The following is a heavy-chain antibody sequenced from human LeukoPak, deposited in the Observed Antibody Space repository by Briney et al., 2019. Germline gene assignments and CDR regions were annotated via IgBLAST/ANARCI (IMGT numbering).Heavy chain of an antibody. Sequence: GGSLRLSCAASGFTFSSYSMNWVRQAPGKGLEWVSYISSSSSTIYYADSVKGRFTISRDNAKNSLYLQMNSLRAEDTAVYYCARERGIVGAHFDYWGQGTLVTVSS. V-gene: IGHV3-48*01. CDR3: ARERGIVGAHFDY. CDR2: ISSSSSTI. J-gene: IGHJ4*02. D-gene: IGHD1-26*01. CDR1: GFTFSSYS.